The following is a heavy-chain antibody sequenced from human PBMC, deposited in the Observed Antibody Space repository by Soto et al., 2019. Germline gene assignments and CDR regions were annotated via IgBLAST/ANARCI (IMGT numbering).Heavy chain of an antibody. CDR2: IYHSGST. V-gene: IGHV4-4*02. CDR3: ARVRGYCSGGSCPALYYYGMDV. J-gene: IGHJ6*02. CDR1: GGSISSSNL. Sequence: PSETLSLTCAVSGGSISSSNLWSWVRQPPGKGLEWIGEIYHSGSTNYNPSLKSRVTISVDKSKNQFSLKLSSVTAADTAVYYCARVRGYCSGGSCPALYYYGMDVWGQGTTVTVSS. D-gene: IGHD2-15*01.